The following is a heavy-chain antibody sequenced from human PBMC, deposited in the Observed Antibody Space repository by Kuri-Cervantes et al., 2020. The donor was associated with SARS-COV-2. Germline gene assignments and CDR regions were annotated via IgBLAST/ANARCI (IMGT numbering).Heavy chain of an antibody. V-gene: IGHV4-59*08. J-gene: IGHJ6*03. CDR1: GGSFSSYY. D-gene: IGHD4-11*01. CDR3: AGRIYSNYYYYMDV. Sequence: SETLSLTCAVHGGSFSSYYWSWIRQPPGKGLEWIGYIYYSGSTYYNPSLKSRVTISVDTSKNQFSLKLSSVTAADTAVYYCAGRIYSNYYYYMDVWGKGTTVTVSS. CDR2: IYYSGST.